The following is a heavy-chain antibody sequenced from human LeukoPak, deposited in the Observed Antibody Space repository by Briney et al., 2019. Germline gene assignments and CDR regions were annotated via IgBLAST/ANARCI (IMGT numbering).Heavy chain of an antibody. Sequence: SETLSLTCTVSGGSINNYYWSWIRQPPGKGLEWIGYIYYNGSTNYNSSFKSRVTISVDTSKNQFSLRLSSVTAADTAVYYCAIHVLGSTTRLGPWGQGTRVTVSS. V-gene: IGHV4-59*01. D-gene: IGHD2/OR15-2a*01. J-gene: IGHJ5*02. CDR1: GGSINNYY. CDR2: IYYNGST. CDR3: AIHVLGSTTRLGP.